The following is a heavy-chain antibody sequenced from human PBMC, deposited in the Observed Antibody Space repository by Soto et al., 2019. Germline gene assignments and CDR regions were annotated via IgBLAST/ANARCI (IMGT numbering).Heavy chain of an antibody. D-gene: IGHD6-19*01. V-gene: IGHV3-72*01. CDR1: GLIFSDYH. CDR3: AMLGGWSGGSNDMDV. J-gene: IGHJ6*02. CDR2: IRRKANSYTT. Sequence: EVQLVESGGGLVQPGGSLRLSCAASGLIFSDYHMDWVRQAPGKGLEWVGRIRRKANSYTTEYAASVKGRFTISTYDSKTSLYLQMNSLKTDDTAVYYCAMLGGWSGGSNDMDVWGQGTTVTVSS.